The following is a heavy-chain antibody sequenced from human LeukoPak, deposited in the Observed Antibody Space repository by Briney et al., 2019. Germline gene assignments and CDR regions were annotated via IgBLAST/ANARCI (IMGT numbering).Heavy chain of an antibody. J-gene: IGHJ2*01. Sequence: EGSLRLSCAASGFTFSSYAMSWVRQAPGKGLEWVSAISGSGGSTYYADSVKGRFTISRDNSKNTLYLQMNSLRAEDTAVYYCAKTRKGPSWYFDLWGRGTLVTVSS. CDR2: ISGSGGST. V-gene: IGHV3-23*01. CDR1: GFTFSSYA. CDR3: AKTRKGPSWYFDL.